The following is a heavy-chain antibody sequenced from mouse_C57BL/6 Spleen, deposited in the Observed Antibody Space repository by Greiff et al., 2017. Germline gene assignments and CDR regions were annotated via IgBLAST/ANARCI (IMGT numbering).Heavy chain of an antibody. V-gene: IGHV1-69*01. CDR1: GYTFTSYW. J-gene: IGHJ4*01. CDR3: ARGYGNYAYAMEY. CDR2: IDPSDSYT. Sequence: QVQLQQPGAELVMPGASVKLSCKASGYTFTSYWMHWVKQRPGQGLEWIGEIDPSDSYTNYNQKFKGKSTLTVDKSSSTAYMQLSSLTSEDSAVDYCARGYGNYAYAMEYWGQGTSVTVSS. D-gene: IGHD2-10*02.